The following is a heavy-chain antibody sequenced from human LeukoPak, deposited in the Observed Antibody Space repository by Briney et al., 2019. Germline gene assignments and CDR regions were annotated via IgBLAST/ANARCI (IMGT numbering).Heavy chain of an antibody. V-gene: IGHV3-7*01. Sequence: AGGSLRLSCAASGFTFSSYWMSWVRQAPGKGLEWVANIKQDGSEKYYVDSVKGRFTISRDNAKNSLYLQMNSLRAEDTAVYYCAREGSSSWYSVYYHGMDVWGQGTTVTVSS. D-gene: IGHD6-13*01. CDR1: GFTFSSYW. CDR3: AREGSSSWYSVYYHGMDV. J-gene: IGHJ6*02. CDR2: IKQDGSEK.